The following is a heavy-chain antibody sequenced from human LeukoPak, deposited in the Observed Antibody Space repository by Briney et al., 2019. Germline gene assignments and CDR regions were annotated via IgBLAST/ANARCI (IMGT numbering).Heavy chain of an antibody. CDR2: IHPKSGNT. CDR1: GFTFIDYY. V-gene: IGHV1-2*02. Sequence: ASVKVSCKASGFTFIDYYIQWVRQAPGQGLEWMGSIHPKSGNTKYAQKFQGRVIVTRDTSISSTYMELIRLTSDDTAVYYCARDPPAAGSTEFDFWGQGTLVTVSS. CDR3: ARDPPAAGSTEFDF. J-gene: IGHJ4*02. D-gene: IGHD6-13*01.